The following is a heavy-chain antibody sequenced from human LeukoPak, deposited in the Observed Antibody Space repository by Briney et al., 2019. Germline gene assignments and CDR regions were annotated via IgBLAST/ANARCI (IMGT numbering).Heavy chain of an antibody. D-gene: IGHD3-22*01. V-gene: IGHV1-3*01. Sequence: ASVKVSCKASGYTFTSYAMHWVRQAPGQRLEWMGRINAGNGNTKYSQKFQGRVTITRDTSASTAYMELSSLRSEDTAAYYCARGSYYYDSSGYYFNAFDIWGQGTMVTVSS. CDR3: ARGSYYYDSSGYYFNAFDI. CDR2: INAGNGNT. CDR1: GYTFTSYA. J-gene: IGHJ3*02.